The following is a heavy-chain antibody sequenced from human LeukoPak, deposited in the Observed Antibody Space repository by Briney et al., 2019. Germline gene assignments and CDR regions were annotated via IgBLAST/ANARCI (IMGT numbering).Heavy chain of an antibody. CDR1: GFTFSNYG. V-gene: IGHV3-23*01. CDR2: IRGSGGGT. Sequence: GESLRLSCAASGFTFSNYGMSWVRQAPGKGLEWVSVIRGSGGGTYYADSVKGRFTISRDNSKNTVYLQMNSLRAEDTAVYYCVKARMPHCGTDCLESWGQGTLVTASS. CDR3: VKARMPHCGTDCLES. J-gene: IGHJ4*02. D-gene: IGHD2-21*02.